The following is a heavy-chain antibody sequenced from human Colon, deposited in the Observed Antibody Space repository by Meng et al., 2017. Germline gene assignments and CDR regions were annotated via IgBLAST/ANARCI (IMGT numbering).Heavy chain of an antibody. CDR1: GIYLSSSG. CDR3: ARDRGVRDLDH. CDR2: IWSDGSNK. V-gene: IGHV3-33*01. Sequence: VQVVESGGGVVQLGGSLRLSGLPYGIYLSSSGMHWVRQAPGKGLEWVAMIWSDGSNKYYADSVKGRFTISRDNSKNTLYLQMDSLTAEDTAVYYCARDRGVRDLDHWGQGTLVTVSS. D-gene: IGHD3-10*01. J-gene: IGHJ4*02.